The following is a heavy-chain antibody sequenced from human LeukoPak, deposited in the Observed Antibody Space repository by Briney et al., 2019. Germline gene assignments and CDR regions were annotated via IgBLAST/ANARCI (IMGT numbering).Heavy chain of an antibody. CDR1: GFTFSSYA. V-gene: IGHV3-23*01. D-gene: IGHD4-17*01. CDR3: ANTYGDYNWGYFQH. J-gene: IGHJ1*01. Sequence: GGSLRLSCAASGFTFSSYAMSWVRQAPGKGLEWVSAISGSGGSTYYADSVKGRFTISRDNSKNTLYLQMNSLRAEDTAVYYCANTYGDYNWGYFQHWGQGTLVTVSS. CDR2: ISGSGGST.